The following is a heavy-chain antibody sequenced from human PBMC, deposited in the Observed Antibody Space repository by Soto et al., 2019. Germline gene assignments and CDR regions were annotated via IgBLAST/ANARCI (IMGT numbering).Heavy chain of an antibody. CDR3: AADIPPPQGPSYPIDY. CDR1: GFTFSSAW. D-gene: IGHD1-26*01. CDR2: IKSKADGETI. Sequence: EVQLVESGGDLVTPGGSLRLSCATSGFTFSSAWMSWVRQAPGEGLEWVGRIKSKADGETIEYAAPVKGRFTISRDDSKATVFLQMNSLKAEDTAIYYCAADIPPPQGPSYPIDYWGQGTLVTFSS. J-gene: IGHJ4*02. V-gene: IGHV3-15*01.